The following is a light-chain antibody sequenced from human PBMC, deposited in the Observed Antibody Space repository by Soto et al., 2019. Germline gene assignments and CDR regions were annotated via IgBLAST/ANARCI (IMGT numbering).Light chain of an antibody. J-gene: IGKJ1*01. CDR1: QGISTY. V-gene: IGKV1-27*01. CDR3: QNYNGAPWT. CDR2: AAS. Sequence: DIQMTQSPSSLSASVGDRVTITCRASQGISTYLVWYQQKPGTVPKLLIFAASTLQSGVPTRFSGSGSGTDFTRTISSLHPEDVATYYCQNYNGAPWTFGQGTKVEIK.